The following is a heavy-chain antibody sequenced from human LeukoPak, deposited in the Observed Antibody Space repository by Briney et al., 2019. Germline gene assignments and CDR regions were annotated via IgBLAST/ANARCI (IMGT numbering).Heavy chain of an antibody. V-gene: IGHV4-39*07. CDR1: GGSISSGSYY. D-gene: IGHD6-19*01. CDR2: IYYSGST. CDR3: ARGLQWLVYFDY. J-gene: IGHJ4*02. Sequence: PSQTLSLTCTVSGGSISSGSYYWGWIRQPPGKGLEWIGSIYYSGSTYYNPSLKSRVTISVDTSKNQFSLKLSSVTAADTAVYYCARGLQWLVYFDYWGQGTLVTVSS.